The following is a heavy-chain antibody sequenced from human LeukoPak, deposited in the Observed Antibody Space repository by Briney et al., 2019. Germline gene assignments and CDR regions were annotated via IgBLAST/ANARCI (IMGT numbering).Heavy chain of an antibody. D-gene: IGHD3-22*01. Sequence: SETLSLTRTVSGGSISSYYWSWIRQPPGKGLEWIGYISNSGSTNNNPSLKSRLTMSIDTSKNQFSLRLNSVTAADTAVYYCARAGSGYSFDNWGQGKLVTVSS. CDR3: ARAGSGYSFDN. V-gene: IGHV4-59*01. CDR1: GGSISSYY. J-gene: IGHJ4*02. CDR2: ISNSGST.